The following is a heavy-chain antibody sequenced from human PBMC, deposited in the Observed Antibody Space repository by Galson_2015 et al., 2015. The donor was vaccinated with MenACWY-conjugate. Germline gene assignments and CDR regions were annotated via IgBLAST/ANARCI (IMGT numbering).Heavy chain of an antibody. Sequence: QSGAEVKKPGESLKISCQASGYDFNTYWIGWVRQMPGKGLEWLGIIWPGDSPTTYNPPFQGQVTNSCDKPNNTAYLRWSSRKASDTGMYYCPRRQFKAAAAAFDPWGQGTLVTVSS. D-gene: IGHD6-13*01. CDR2: IWPGDSPT. CDR3: PRRQFKAAAAAFDP. J-gene: IGHJ5*02. V-gene: IGHV5-51*01. CDR1: GYDFNTYW.